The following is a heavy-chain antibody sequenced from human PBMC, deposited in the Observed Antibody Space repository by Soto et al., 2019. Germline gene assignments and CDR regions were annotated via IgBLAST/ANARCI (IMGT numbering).Heavy chain of an antibody. J-gene: IGHJ4*02. CDR3: ARDRPGYSSSWYAYYFDY. D-gene: IGHD6-13*01. CDR2: IIPIFGTA. Sequence: SVKVSCKASGGTFSSYAISWVRQAPGQGLEWMGGIIPIFGTANYAQKFQGRVTITADKSTSTAYMELSSLRSEDTAVYYCARDRPGYSSSWYAYYFDYWGQGTLVTVSS. CDR1: GGTFSSYA. V-gene: IGHV1-69*06.